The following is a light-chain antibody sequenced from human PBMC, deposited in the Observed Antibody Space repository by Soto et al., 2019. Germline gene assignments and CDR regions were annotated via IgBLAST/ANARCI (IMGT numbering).Light chain of an antibody. V-gene: IGKV3D-15*01. CDR3: QQYNSWPPIT. J-gene: IGKJ5*01. CDR1: QSVSAT. Sequence: EVVLTQSPGTLSLAPGERATLSCRASQSVSATFVAWYQQKPGQAPRLIIYDASTRATGIPDRFSGSGSGTEFTLTISSLQSEDFAVYYCQQYNSWPPITFGQGTRLEIK. CDR2: DAS.